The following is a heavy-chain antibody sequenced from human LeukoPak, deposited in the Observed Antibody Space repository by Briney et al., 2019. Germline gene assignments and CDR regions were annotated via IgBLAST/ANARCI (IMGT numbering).Heavy chain of an antibody. J-gene: IGHJ4*02. D-gene: IGHD6-19*01. Sequence: ASVKVSCKASAYTFTGFYIHWVRQALGQGLEWMGWINPNTGDTNYAQKFQGRVTMTGDTSITTVYMELSTLRSNDTAVYYCARDRAGSVWHFDYWGQGTLVTVSS. V-gene: IGHV1-2*02. CDR1: AYTFTGFY. CDR2: INPNTGDT. CDR3: ARDRAGSVWHFDY.